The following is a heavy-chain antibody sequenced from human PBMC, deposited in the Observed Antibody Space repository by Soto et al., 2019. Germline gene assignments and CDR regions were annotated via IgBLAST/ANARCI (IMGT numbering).Heavy chain of an antibody. CDR2: INPSGGST. Sequence: ASVKVSCKASGYTFINFYMHWVRQAPGQGLEWMGLINPSGGSTSYAQSFQGRVSMTRDTSTSTVYMELSSLRSDDTAVYYCARDASLRGDSSGYYSEDNWFDPWGQGTLVTVSS. CDR3: ARDASLRGDSSGYYSEDNWFDP. J-gene: IGHJ5*02. CDR1: GYTFINFY. V-gene: IGHV1-46*01. D-gene: IGHD3-22*01.